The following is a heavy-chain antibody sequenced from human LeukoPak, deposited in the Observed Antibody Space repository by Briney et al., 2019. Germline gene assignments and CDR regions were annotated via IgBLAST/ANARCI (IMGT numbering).Heavy chain of an antibody. CDR1: GFTFSTYS. J-gene: IGHJ6*03. V-gene: IGHV3-21*01. D-gene: IGHD4-17*01. Sequence: GGSLRLSCAASGFTFSTYSMTWVRQAPGKGLEWVSSITSSSSYICYADSVKGRFTISRDNAKNSLYLQMNSLRGEDTAVYYCARVRTVTNYYYYYMDVWGKGTTVTVSS. CDR2: ITSSSSYI. CDR3: ARVRTVTNYYYYYMDV.